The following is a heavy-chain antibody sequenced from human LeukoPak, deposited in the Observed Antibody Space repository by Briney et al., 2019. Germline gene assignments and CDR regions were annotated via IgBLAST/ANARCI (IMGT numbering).Heavy chain of an antibody. Sequence: ASVNVSCKASGYTFTSYGISWVRQAPGQGLEWMGWISAYNGNTNYAQKLQGRVTMTTDTSTSTAYMELRSLRSDDTAVYYCARAHYYDSSGYYRYPDAFDIWGQGTMVTASS. CDR1: GYTFTSYG. D-gene: IGHD3-22*01. CDR3: ARAHYYDSSGYYRYPDAFDI. CDR2: ISAYNGNT. J-gene: IGHJ3*02. V-gene: IGHV1-18*01.